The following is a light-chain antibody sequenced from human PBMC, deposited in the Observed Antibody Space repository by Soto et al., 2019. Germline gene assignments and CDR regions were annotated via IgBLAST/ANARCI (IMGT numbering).Light chain of an antibody. CDR2: GAS. V-gene: IGKV3-20*01. CDR3: QQYGGSPLT. CDR1: QSVDDDF. Sequence: EIVLTQSPGTLSLSSGERATLSCRANQSVDDDFLAWYQRRPGQAPRLLIYGASTRASGIPQRFSGGGSGTDFTLTISRLEPEDFGVYYCQQYGGSPLTFGQGTRLEIK. J-gene: IGKJ5*01.